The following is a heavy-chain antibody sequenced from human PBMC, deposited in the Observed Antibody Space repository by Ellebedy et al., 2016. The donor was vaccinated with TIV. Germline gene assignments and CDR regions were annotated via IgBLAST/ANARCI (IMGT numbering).Heavy chain of an antibody. CDR1: GFTFNSHA. Sequence: GGSLRLSCAASGFTFNSHAMHWVRQAPGKGLEWVAQIWYDGSNKYYAASVKGRFTVSRDDSKKMLYLQMNSLRAEDTAVYYCARDGQQAAPYAMDVWGQGTTVTVSS. CDR2: IWYDGSNK. CDR3: ARDGQQAAPYAMDV. J-gene: IGHJ6*02. V-gene: IGHV3-33*08. D-gene: IGHD6-25*01.